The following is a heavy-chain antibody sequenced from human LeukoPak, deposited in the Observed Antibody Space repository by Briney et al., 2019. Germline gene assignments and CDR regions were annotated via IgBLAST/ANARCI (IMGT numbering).Heavy chain of an antibody. Sequence: TSETLSLTCTVSGGSISSYYWSWIRQPPGKGLEWIGYIYYSGSTNYNPSLKSRVTISVDTSKNQFSLKLSSVTAADTAVYYCARWSAGLFDYWGQGTLVTASS. J-gene: IGHJ4*02. D-gene: IGHD6-13*01. CDR3: ARWSAGLFDY. CDR2: IYYSGST. CDR1: GGSISSYY. V-gene: IGHV4-59*01.